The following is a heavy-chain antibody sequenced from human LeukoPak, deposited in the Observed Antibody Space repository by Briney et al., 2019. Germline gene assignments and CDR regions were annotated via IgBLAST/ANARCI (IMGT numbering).Heavy chain of an antibody. D-gene: IGHD6-13*01. V-gene: IGHV4-4*07. Sequence: SETLSLTCTVSGGSVSGYYWSCIRQPAGEGLEWIGRIYSSGSTSYNPSLQSRVTISVDKSKNQFSLKLTSVTAADTAVYYCARDAYSRSYYWFDGWGQGTLVTVSS. CDR3: ARDAYSRSYYWFDG. CDR2: IYSSGST. J-gene: IGHJ5*02. CDR1: GGSVSGYY.